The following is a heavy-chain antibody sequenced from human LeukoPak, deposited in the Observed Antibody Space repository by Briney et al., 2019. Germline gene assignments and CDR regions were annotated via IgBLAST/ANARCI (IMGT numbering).Heavy chain of an antibody. J-gene: IGHJ4*02. CDR2: ISAYNGNT. V-gene: IGHV1-18*01. CDR3: ARGSTARYYYDSSGYYRGAVDY. Sequence: ASVKVSCKASGYTFTSYDINWVRQATGQGLEWMGWISAYNGNTNYAQKFQGRVTMTTDTSTSTAYMELRSLRSDDTAVYYCARGSTARYYYDSSGYYRGAVDYWGQGTLVTISS. D-gene: IGHD3-22*01. CDR1: GYTFTSYD.